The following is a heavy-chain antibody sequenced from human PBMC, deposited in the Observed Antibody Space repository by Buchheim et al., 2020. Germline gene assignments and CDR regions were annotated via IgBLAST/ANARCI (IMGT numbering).Heavy chain of an antibody. D-gene: IGHD1-14*01. CDR2: LSNSGRAK. J-gene: IGHJ4*02. CDR3: AKDPTGAPSGPMDN. V-gene: IGHV3-23*01. CDR1: GFTFSTYA. Sequence: EVQLLESGGALVQPGGPLRLSCTASGFTFSTYAMIWVRQAPGKGLEWVSSLSNSGRAKYYAGSVKGRFTVSRDNSQNTVYLQMNSLKVDDTAVYYCAKDPTGAPSGPMDNWGQGTL.